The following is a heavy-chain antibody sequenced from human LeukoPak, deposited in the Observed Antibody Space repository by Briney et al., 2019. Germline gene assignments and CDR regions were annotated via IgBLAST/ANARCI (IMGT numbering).Heavy chain of an antibody. D-gene: IGHD6-19*01. Sequence: ASVKVSCTASGYTFTSYAMHWVRQAPGQRLEWMGWINAGNGNTKYSQKFQGRVTITRDTSASTAYMELSSLRSEDTAVYYCASSLVGSGWGRYYYGMDVWGQGTTVTVSS. CDR1: GYTFTSYA. J-gene: IGHJ6*02. CDR2: INAGNGNT. CDR3: ASSLVGSGWGRYYYGMDV. V-gene: IGHV1-3*01.